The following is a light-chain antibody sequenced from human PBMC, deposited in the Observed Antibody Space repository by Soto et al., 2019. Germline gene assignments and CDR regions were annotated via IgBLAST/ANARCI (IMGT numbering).Light chain of an antibody. CDR3: QTWGTGVQVV. V-gene: IGLV4-69*01. J-gene: IGLJ2*01. CDR1: SGHSSYA. Sequence: LVLTQSPSASASLGASVKLTCTLSSGHSSYAIAWHQQQPEKGPRYLMKLNSDGSHNKGDGIPDRFSGSSSGTERYLTISSLQSEDEADYYCQTWGTGVQVVFGGGTKLTVL. CDR2: LNSDGSH.